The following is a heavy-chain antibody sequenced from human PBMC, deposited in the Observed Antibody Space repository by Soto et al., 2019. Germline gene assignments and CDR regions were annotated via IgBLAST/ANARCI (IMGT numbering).Heavy chain of an antibody. J-gene: IGHJ3*02. D-gene: IGHD3-16*01. CDR3: ASGLLITFGGVLDAFDI. Sequence: ASVKVSCKASGYTFTSYYMHWVGQAPGQGLEWMGWINPKTGGTNHAQKFQGRVTMTRDTSINTAYMELSRLRSDDTAVYYCASGLLITFGGVLDAFDIWGQGTMVTVSS. CDR1: GYTFTSYY. V-gene: IGHV1-2*02. CDR2: INPKTGGT.